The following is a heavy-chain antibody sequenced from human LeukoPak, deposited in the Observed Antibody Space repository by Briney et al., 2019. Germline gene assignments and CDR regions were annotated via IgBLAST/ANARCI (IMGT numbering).Heavy chain of an antibody. CDR1: GGSISSNY. D-gene: IGHD6-19*01. CDR2: ISNRGST. CDR3: ARVKRVAVAEYYYYYGLDV. Sequence: KPSETLSLTCSASGGSISSNYWSWIRQPPGKGLEWLGYISNRGSTNYNPSLESRVTISVDTSKNQFSLKLRSVTAADTAVYYCARVKRVAVAEYYYYYGLDVWGQGTTVTVSS. V-gene: IGHV4-59*01. J-gene: IGHJ6*02.